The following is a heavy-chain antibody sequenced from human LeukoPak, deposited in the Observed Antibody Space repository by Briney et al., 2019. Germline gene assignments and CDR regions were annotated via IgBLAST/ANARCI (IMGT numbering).Heavy chain of an antibody. CDR2: IYDSGST. J-gene: IGHJ6*03. V-gene: IGHV4-38-2*02. CDR1: GSSISSGYY. Sequence: PSATLSLTCTVSGSSISSGYYWGWLRQPPGKGPDWFGSIYDSGSTYYNPSLKSRVTISVDTSKNQFSLKLSSVTAADTAVYYGASRGTNYYYYYMDVWGKGTTVTVSS. CDR3: ASRGTNYYYYYMDV.